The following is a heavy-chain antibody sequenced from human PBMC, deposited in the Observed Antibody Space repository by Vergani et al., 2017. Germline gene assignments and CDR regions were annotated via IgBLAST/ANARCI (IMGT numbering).Heavy chain of an antibody. CDR1: GFTFSSYW. Sequence: EVQLVESGGGLVQPGGSLRLSCAASGFTFSSYWMSWVRQAPGKGLEWVANIKQDGSEKYYVDSVKGRFTISRDNAKNSLYLQMNSLRADDTAVYYCARGEREIGPLIWFGEVGTWFDPWGQGTLVTVSS. D-gene: IGHD3-10*01. CDR2: IKQDGSEK. J-gene: IGHJ5*02. V-gene: IGHV3-7*03. CDR3: ARGEREIGPLIWFGEVGTWFDP.